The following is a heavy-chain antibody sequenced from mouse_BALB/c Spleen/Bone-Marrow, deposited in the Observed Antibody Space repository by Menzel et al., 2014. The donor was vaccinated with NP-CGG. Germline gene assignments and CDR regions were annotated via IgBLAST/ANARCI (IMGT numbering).Heavy chain of an antibody. Sequence: VQLQQSGAELVRPGTSVKVSCKASGYAFTNYLIEWVKQRPGQGLGWIGVINPGSGGTNYNEKFKGKATFTADTSSNTAYMQLSSLTSEDSALYYCARASVVPYYFDFWGQGTTLTVSS. CDR1: GYAFTNYL. CDR2: INPGSGGT. CDR3: ARASVVPYYFDF. J-gene: IGHJ2*01. V-gene: IGHV1-54*02. D-gene: IGHD1-1*01.